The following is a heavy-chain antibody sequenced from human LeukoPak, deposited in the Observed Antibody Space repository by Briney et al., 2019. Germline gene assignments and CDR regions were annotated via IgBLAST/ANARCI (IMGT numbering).Heavy chain of an antibody. Sequence: PGGSLRLSCAASGFTLTTYAMHWVRQAPGKGLEWVAVISYDGSNKYYADSVKGRFTISRDNSKNTLYLQMNSLRAEDTAVYYCARDHITMIAVVTYAFDIWGQGTMVTVSS. CDR1: GFTLTTYA. J-gene: IGHJ3*02. CDR2: ISYDGSNK. V-gene: IGHV3-30-3*01. CDR3: ARDHITMIAVVTYAFDI. D-gene: IGHD3-22*01.